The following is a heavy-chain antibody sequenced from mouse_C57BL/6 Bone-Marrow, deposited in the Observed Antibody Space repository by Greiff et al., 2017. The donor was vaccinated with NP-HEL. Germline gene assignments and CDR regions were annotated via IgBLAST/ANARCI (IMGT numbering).Heavy chain of an antibody. CDR1: GYTFTSYG. V-gene: IGHV1-81*01. CDR3: ARLEDGYYVPAWFAY. J-gene: IGHJ3*01. CDR2: IYPRSGIT. D-gene: IGHD2-3*01. Sequence: QVQLQQSGAELARPGASVKLSCKASGYTFTSYGISWVKQRTGQGLEWIGEIYPRSGITYYNEKFKGKATLTADKSSSTAYMELRSLTSEDSAVYFCARLEDGYYVPAWFAYWGQGTLVTVSA.